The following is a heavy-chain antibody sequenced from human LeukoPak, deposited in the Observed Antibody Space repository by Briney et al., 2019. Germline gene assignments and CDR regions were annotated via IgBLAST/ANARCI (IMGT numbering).Heavy chain of an antibody. V-gene: IGHV4-59*08. CDR1: GGSISSYY. CDR2: MYYSGST. Sequence: PSETLSLTCTVSGGSISSYYWSWIRQPPGKGLEWIGYMYYSGSTYYNPSLKSRVTISVDTSKNHFSLKLSSVTAADTAVYYRARGNDYGNNPLGYWGQGTLVTVSS. J-gene: IGHJ4*02. CDR3: ARGNDYGNNPLGY. D-gene: IGHD2/OR15-2a*01.